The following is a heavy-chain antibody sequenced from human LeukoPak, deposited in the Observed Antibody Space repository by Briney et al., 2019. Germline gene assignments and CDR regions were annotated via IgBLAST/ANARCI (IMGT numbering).Heavy chain of an antibody. CDR3: ASYLTSIPSGMDV. V-gene: IGHV3-74*01. D-gene: IGHD2/OR15-2a*01. J-gene: IGHJ6*02. Sequence: GGSLRLSCAAPGFTFSRYWMHWLRQAPGKGLVWVSRISTDGSSTSYADSVKGRSTISRDNGKNTLYLQMNSLRAEDTAVYYCASYLTSIPSGMDVWGQGTTVTVSS. CDR1: GFTFSRYW. CDR2: ISTDGSST.